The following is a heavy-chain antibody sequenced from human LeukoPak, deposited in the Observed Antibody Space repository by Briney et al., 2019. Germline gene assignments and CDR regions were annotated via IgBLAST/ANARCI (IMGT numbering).Heavy chain of an antibody. V-gene: IGHV4-4*07. CDR3: ARGPYYDSSGYWLSRNWFDP. D-gene: IGHD3-22*01. CDR1: GVSISAYY. CDR2: IYPGESIYASENT. J-gene: IGHJ5*02. Sequence: PSETLSLTCSVSGVSISAYYWSWIRQPAGKGLEWIGRIYPGESIYASENTNYNPSLKSRVSMSGDTSKNQVSLKLRSVTAADTAVYYCARGPYYDSSGYWLSRNWFDPWGQGTLVTVSS.